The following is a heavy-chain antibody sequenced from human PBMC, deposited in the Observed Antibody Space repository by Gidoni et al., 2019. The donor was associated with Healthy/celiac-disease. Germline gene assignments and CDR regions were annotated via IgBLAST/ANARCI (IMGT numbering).Heavy chain of an antibody. CDR2: ISYDGSNK. D-gene: IGHD3-16*02. CDR3: ARAITRGYLVGY. Sequence: QVQLVESGGGVVQPGRSLRLSGVASGFTFSSYAMHWVRQAPGKGLEWVAVISYDGSNKYYADSVKGRFTISRDNSKNTLYLQMNSLRAEDTAVYYCARAITRGYLVGYWGQGTLVTVSS. J-gene: IGHJ4*02. V-gene: IGHV3-30*04. CDR1: GFTFSSYA.